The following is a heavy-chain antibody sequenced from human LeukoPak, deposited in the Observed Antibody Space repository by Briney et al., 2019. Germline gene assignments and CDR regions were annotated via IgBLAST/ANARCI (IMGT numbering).Heavy chain of an antibody. Sequence: SETLSLTCTVSGGSISNYYWSWIRQPAGKGLEWIGRIYSSGSTNYNPSLKSRVTISLDKSKNQFSLKLSSVSAADTAVYYCARGGSSGPDYWGQGTLVTVSS. J-gene: IGHJ4*02. D-gene: IGHD6-19*01. CDR2: IYSSGST. V-gene: IGHV4-4*07. CDR3: ARGGSSGPDY. CDR1: GGSISNYY.